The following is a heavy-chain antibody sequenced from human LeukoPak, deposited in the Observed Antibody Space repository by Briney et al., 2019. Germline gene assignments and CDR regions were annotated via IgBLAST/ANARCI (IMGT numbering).Heavy chain of an antibody. CDR2: IRYDGSNK. D-gene: IGHD3-10*01. CDR3: PKRYSSGTYYKVVSYYYLDV. J-gene: IGHJ6*03. CDR1: GFTFSSYG. V-gene: IGHV3-30*02. Sequence: GGSLRLSCAASGFTFSSYGMHWVRQAPGKGLEWVAFIRYDGSNKYYADSVKGRFTISRDISKNTLYLQMNSLRAEDTAVYYCPKRYSSGTYYKVVSYYYLDVWGKGTTVTISS.